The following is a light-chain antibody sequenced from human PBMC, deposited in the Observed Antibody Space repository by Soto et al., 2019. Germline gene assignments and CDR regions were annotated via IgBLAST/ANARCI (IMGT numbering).Light chain of an antibody. CDR2: GAS. CDR3: QQYGSSPLFT. CDR1: QSVSRY. Sequence: EIVLTQSPATLSVSPGERATLSCRASQSVSRYLAWYQQKPGRAPRLLIYGASSRAPGIPARFSGSGSGTDFTLTISRLEPEDFAVYYCQQYGSSPLFTFGPGTKVEIK. J-gene: IGKJ3*01. V-gene: IGKV3-20*01.